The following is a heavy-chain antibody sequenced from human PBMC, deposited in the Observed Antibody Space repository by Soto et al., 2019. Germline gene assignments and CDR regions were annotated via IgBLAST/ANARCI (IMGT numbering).Heavy chain of an antibody. V-gene: IGHV4-59*01. J-gene: IGHJ4*02. Sequence: SETLSLTCTVSGGSISSYYWSWIRQPPGKGLEWIGYIYYSGSTNYNPSLKSRVTISVDTSKNQFSLKLSSVTAADTAVYYCARDFCSGGSCYSEKRYFDYWGQGTLVTVSS. CDR2: IYYSGST. CDR1: GGSISSYY. CDR3: ARDFCSGGSCYSEKRYFDY. D-gene: IGHD2-15*01.